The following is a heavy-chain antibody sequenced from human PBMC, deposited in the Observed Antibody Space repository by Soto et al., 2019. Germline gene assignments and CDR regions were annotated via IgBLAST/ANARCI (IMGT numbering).Heavy chain of an antibody. CDR1: GFTFSSYG. CDR3: ARDGSTVTTFNWFDP. D-gene: IGHD4-4*01. Sequence: GGSLRLSCAASGFTFSSYGMHWVRQAPGKGLEWVAVIWYDGSNKYYADSVKGRFTISRDNSKNTLYLQMNSLRAEDTAVYYCARDGSTVTTFNWFDPWGQGTLVTVSS. CDR2: IWYDGSNK. J-gene: IGHJ5*02. V-gene: IGHV3-33*01.